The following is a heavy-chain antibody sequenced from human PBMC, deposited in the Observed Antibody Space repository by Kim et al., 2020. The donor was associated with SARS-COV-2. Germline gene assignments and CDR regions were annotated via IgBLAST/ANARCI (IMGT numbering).Heavy chain of an antibody. Sequence: GGSLRLSCAASGFTFSSYGMHWVRQAPGKGLEWVAVISYDGSNKYYADSVKGRFTISRDNSKNTLYLQMNSLRAEDTAVYYCAKDRRYYDFWSGYPNPSQTGDYFDYWGQGTLVTVSS. CDR3: AKDRRYYDFWSGYPNPSQTGDYFDY. D-gene: IGHD3-3*01. CDR1: GFTFSSYG. CDR2: ISYDGSNK. J-gene: IGHJ4*02. V-gene: IGHV3-30*18.